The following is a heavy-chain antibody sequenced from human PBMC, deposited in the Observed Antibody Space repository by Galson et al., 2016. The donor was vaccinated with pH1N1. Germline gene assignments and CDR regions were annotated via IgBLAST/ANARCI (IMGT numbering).Heavy chain of an antibody. CDR1: GFTFNIFA. CDR3: VKLDSRGYYYGRFDS. J-gene: IGHJ4*02. D-gene: IGHD3-22*01. Sequence: SLRLSCAASGFTFNIFAMSWVRQAPGKGPEWVSSISASGANTNYADPVKGRFTTSRDNSKNTLYLQTNSLRAEDTAIYYCVKLDSRGYYYGRFDSWGQGTLVTVAS. V-gene: IGHV3-23*01. CDR2: ISASGANT.